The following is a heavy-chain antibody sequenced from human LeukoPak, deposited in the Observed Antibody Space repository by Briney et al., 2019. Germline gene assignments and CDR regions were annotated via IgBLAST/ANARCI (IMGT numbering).Heavy chain of an antibody. CDR2: ISSSGMTK. V-gene: IGHV3-48*03. J-gene: IGHJ4*02. CDR1: GFPFSSYE. D-gene: IGHD3-16*02. Sequence: GGSLRLSCAASGFPFSSYEMNWVRQAPGKGLEWVSYISSSGMTKHYAVSVKGRFTMSRDNAKNSLYLPLNSLRAEDTAVYYCARDGRSRGLSHVNFDYWGQGILVTVSS. CDR3: ARDGRSRGLSHVNFDY.